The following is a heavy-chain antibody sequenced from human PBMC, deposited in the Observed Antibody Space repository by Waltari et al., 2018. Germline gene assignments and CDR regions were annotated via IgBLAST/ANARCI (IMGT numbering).Heavy chain of an antibody. J-gene: IGHJ4*02. Sequence: DVQLVESGGGLVQPGGSMTLSCAASGFTFSTYWMPWFRQTPGGGLEWVGNIRYDGGEKVYVESVKGRFIVAKDNAKNSLYLQMNSLRAEDTAVYYCARGAGLIWFGEADPRRFDYWGQGTQVTVSS. CDR2: IRYDGGEK. CDR3: ARGAGLIWFGEADPRRFDY. D-gene: IGHD3-10*01. V-gene: IGHV3-7*02. CDR1: GFTFSTYW.